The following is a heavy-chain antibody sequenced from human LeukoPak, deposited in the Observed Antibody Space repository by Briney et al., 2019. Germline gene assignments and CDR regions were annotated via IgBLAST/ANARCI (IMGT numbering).Heavy chain of an antibody. CDR1: GGSISSSSYY. CDR3: ARRSVSLEEYYDITVPRGAYYMDV. D-gene: IGHD3-22*01. V-gene: IGHV4-39*07. Sequence: SETLSLTCTVSGGSISSSSYYWSWIRQSPGKGLEWIGEINHSGSTNYNPSLKSRVTISVDMSQNQFSLKLSSVTAADTAVYYCARRSVSLEEYYDITVPRGAYYMDVWGKGTTVTISS. J-gene: IGHJ6*03. CDR2: INHSGST.